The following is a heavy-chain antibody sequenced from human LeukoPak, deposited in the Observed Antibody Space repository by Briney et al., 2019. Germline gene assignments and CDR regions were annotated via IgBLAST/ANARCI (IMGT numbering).Heavy chain of an antibody. CDR3: ARQGSGYYWGKYYFDY. D-gene: IGHD3-22*01. CDR2: IYYSGST. V-gene: IGHV4-39*01. J-gene: IGHJ4*02. Sequence: SETLSLTCTVSGGSISSSSYYWGWIRQPPGKELEWIGSIYYSGSTYYNPSLKSRVTISLDTSKNQFSLKLSSVTAADRAVYYCARQGSGYYWGKYYFDYWGQGTLVTVSS. CDR1: GGSISSSSYY.